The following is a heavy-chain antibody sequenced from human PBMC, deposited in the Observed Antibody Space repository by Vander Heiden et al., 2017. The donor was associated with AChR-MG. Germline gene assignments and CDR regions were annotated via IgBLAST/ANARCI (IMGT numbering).Heavy chain of an antibody. Sequence: QVQLQQSGPGLVKPSQTLSLTCAISGDSVPSNSAAWNWIRQSPSRGLEWLGRTYYRSKWYNDYAVSVKSRITINPDTSKNQFSLQLNSVTPEDTAVYYCARDQGGYYYDSSGYPNYYYYGMDVWGQGTTVTVSS. CDR2: TYYRSKWYN. CDR3: ARDQGGYYYDSSGYPNYYYYGMDV. CDR1: GDSVPSNSAA. V-gene: IGHV6-1*01. D-gene: IGHD3-22*01. J-gene: IGHJ6*02.